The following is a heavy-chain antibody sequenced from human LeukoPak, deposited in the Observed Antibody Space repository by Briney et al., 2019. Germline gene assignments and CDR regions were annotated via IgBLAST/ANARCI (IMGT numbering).Heavy chain of an antibody. Sequence: RASVKVSCKASGYTFTCYGISWVRQAPGQGLEWMGWISAYNGNTNYAQKLQGRVTMTTDTSTSAAYMELRSLRSDDTAVYYCARAYDILTGRADFDYWGQGTLVTVSS. V-gene: IGHV1-18*01. CDR1: GYTFTCYG. D-gene: IGHD3-9*01. CDR2: ISAYNGNT. J-gene: IGHJ4*02. CDR3: ARAYDILTGRADFDY.